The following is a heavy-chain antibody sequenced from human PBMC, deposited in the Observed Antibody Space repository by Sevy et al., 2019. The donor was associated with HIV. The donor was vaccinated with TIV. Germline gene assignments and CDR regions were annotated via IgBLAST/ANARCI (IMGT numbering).Heavy chain of an antibody. V-gene: IGHV4-59*01. CDR1: GGSISSYY. J-gene: IGHJ5*02. CDR3: PRAIAVAETWFDP. Sequence: SETLSLTCTVSGGSISSYYWSWIRQPPGKGLEWIGYIYYSGSTNYNPSLKSRVTISVVTSKNQFSLKLSSVTAADTAVYYCPRAIAVAETWFDPWGQGTLVTVSS. CDR2: IYYSGST. D-gene: IGHD6-19*01.